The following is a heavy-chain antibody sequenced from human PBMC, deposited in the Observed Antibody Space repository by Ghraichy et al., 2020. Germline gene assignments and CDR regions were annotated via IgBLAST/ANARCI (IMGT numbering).Heavy chain of an antibody. V-gene: IGHV1-2*02. Sequence: ASVKVSCKASGYTFTGYYMHWVRQAPGQGLEWMGWINPNSGGTNYAQKFQGRVTMTRDTSISTAYMELSRLRSDDTAVYYCARVLGIDDTKTFDYWGQGTLVTVSS. CDR1: GYTFTGYY. CDR2: INPNSGGT. J-gene: IGHJ4*02. D-gene: IGHD1-26*01. CDR3: ARVLGIDDTKTFDY.